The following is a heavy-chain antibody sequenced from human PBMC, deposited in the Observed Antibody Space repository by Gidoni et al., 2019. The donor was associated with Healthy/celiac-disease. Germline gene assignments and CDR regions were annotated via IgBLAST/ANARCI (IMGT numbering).Heavy chain of an antibody. D-gene: IGHD3-22*01. CDR3: ARALYYYDSSYYYGMDV. CDR1: GFTFSSYS. Sequence: EVQLVESGGGLVKPGGSLRLSCAASGFTFSSYSMNWVRQAPGKGLEWVSSISSSSSYIYYADSVKGRFTISRDNAKNSLYLQMNSLRAEDTAVYYCARALYYYDSSYYYGMDVWGQGTTVTVSS. CDR2: ISSSSSYI. J-gene: IGHJ6*02. V-gene: IGHV3-21*01.